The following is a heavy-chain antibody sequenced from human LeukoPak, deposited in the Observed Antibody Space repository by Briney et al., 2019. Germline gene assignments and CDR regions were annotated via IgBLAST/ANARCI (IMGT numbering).Heavy chain of an antibody. CDR2: IRYDGSNK. J-gene: IGHJ4*02. Sequence: GGSLRLSCAASGFTFSSYGMHWVRQAPGKGLEWVAFIRYDGSNKFYADSVKGRLTISRDNSKNTLYLQMNSLRVEDTAVYYCAKDLYGSGSYQIRLFDYWGQGTLVTVSS. D-gene: IGHD3-10*01. V-gene: IGHV3-30*02. CDR1: GFTFSSYG. CDR3: AKDLYGSGSYQIRLFDY.